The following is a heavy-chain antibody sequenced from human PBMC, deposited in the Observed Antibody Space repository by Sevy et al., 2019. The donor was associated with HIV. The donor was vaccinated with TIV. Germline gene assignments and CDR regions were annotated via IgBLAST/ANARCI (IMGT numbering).Heavy chain of an antibody. Sequence: GGSLRLSCAASGFTFSSYAMSWVRQAPGKGLEWVSAISGSGGSTYYADSVKGRFTISRDNSKNTLYLQMNSLRAEDTAVYYCAKFGEYCSSTSCYYYYYYGMDVWGQETTVTVSS. V-gene: IGHV3-23*01. D-gene: IGHD2-2*01. CDR1: GFTFSSYA. CDR3: AKFGEYCSSTSCYYYYYYGMDV. J-gene: IGHJ6*02. CDR2: ISGSGGST.